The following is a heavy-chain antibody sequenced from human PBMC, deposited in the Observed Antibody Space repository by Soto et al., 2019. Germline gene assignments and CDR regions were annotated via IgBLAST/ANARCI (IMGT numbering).Heavy chain of an antibody. CDR2: IYYSGST. D-gene: IGHD3-10*01. V-gene: IGHV4-59*01. J-gene: IGHJ5*02. Sequence: PSETLSLTCTVSGGSISSYYWSWIRQPPGKGLEWIGYIYYSGSTNYNPSLKSRVTISVDTSKNQFSLKLSSVTAADTAVYYCARCYPQFGWFGTWVQRTLVTVSS. CDR3: ARCYPQFGWFGT. CDR1: GGSISSYY.